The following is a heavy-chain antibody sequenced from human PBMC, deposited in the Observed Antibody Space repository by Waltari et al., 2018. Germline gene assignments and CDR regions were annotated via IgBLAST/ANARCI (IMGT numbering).Heavy chain of an antibody. D-gene: IGHD5-12*01. CDR2: IYYSGST. V-gene: IGHV4-39*07. CDR3: ARDRRAFSGYDWHPTPDY. J-gene: IGHJ4*02. CDR1: GCPIRNSRYL. Sequence: QLPAEGTGPGLVKPSETPSPPRPGSGCPIRNSRYLRGRIRQPPGKGLEWIGSIYYSGSTYYNPSLKSRVTISVDTSKNQFSLKLSSVTAADTAVYYCARDRRAFSGYDWHPTPDYWGQGTLVTVSS.